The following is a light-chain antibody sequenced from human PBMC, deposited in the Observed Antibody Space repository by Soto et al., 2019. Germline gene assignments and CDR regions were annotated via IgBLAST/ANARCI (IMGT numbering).Light chain of an antibody. Sequence: DIQMTQSPSSLSASVGDRVTITCRASQSIVTYLNCYLQKPGKAPKLLSYAASNLQSGVPSRFSGSGSGTDFTLTISSLQPEHFATYFCQQRYSTPPWTFGQGTKVEIK. V-gene: IGKV1-39*01. J-gene: IGKJ1*01. CDR1: QSIVTY. CDR2: AAS. CDR3: QQRYSTPPWT.